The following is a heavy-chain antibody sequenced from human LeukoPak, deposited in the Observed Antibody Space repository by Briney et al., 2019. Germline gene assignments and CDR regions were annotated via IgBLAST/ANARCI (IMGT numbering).Heavy chain of an antibody. D-gene: IGHD3-10*01. CDR2: INHSGST. J-gene: IGHJ4*02. CDR1: GGSFSGYY. CDR3: ASWQRFGEVY. Sequence: SETLSLTCAVYGGSFSGYYWSWIRQPPGKGLEWIGEINHSGSTNYNPSLKSRVTISVDTSKNQFSLKLSSVTAADTAVYYCASWQRFGEVYWGQGTLVTVSS. V-gene: IGHV4-34*01.